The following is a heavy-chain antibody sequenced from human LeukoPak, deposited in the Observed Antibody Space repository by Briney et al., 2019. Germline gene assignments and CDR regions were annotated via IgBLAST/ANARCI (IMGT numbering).Heavy chain of an antibody. Sequence: GESLKISCKGSGYSFTSYWIGWVRQMPGKDLEWMGIIYPGDSDTRYSPSFQGQVTISADKSISTAYLQWSSLKASDTAMYYCARHSYCSSTSCYRFFDYWGQGTLVTVSS. CDR1: GYSFTSYW. J-gene: IGHJ4*02. V-gene: IGHV5-51*01. D-gene: IGHD2-2*01. CDR2: IYPGDSDT. CDR3: ARHSYCSSTSCYRFFDY.